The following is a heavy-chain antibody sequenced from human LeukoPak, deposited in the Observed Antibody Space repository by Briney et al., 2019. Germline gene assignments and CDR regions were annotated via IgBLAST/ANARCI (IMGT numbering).Heavy chain of an antibody. J-gene: IGHJ6*03. CDR1: GGTFSRYA. D-gene: IGHD2/OR15-2a*01. V-gene: IGHV1-69*01. CDR3: ARNIVVVLEVDYYYYYMDV. Sequence: SVKVSCKASGGTFSRYAISWVRQAPGQGLEWMGGIIPIFGTANFAQKFQGRVTITADESTSTAYMELSSLRSEDTAVYYCARNIVVVLEVDYYYYYMDVWGKGTTVTVSS. CDR2: IIPIFGTA.